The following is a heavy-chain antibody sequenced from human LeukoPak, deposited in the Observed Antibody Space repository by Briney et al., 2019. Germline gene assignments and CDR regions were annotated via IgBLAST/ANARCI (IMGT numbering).Heavy chain of an antibody. V-gene: IGHV3-7*01. Sequence: PGGSLRLSCAASGFTFSSYWMSWVRQAPGKGLEWVAYIKQDGSEKYYVDSVKGRFTISRDNAKNSLYLQMNSLRAEDTAVYYCARDATTGYSSGWYDYWGQGTLVTVSS. CDR1: GFTFSSYW. CDR2: IKQDGSEK. J-gene: IGHJ4*02. D-gene: IGHD6-19*01. CDR3: ARDATTGYSSGWYDY.